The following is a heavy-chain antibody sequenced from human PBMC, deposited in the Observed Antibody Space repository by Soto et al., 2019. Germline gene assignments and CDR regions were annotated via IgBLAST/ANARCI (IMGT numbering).Heavy chain of an antibody. CDR3: ARGEQYSGRIFDY. J-gene: IGHJ4*01. V-gene: IGHV6-1*01. D-gene: IGHD1-26*01. Sequence: LTCAITGDSVSSNSAGWSWVRQSPSRGLEWLGRTYYRSKWYYEYAVSVRGRITINPDTSKNQYSLQLNSVTPEDTAVYFCARGEQYSGRIFDYWGQGTLVTVSS. CDR1: GDSVSSNSAG. CDR2: TYYRSKWYY.